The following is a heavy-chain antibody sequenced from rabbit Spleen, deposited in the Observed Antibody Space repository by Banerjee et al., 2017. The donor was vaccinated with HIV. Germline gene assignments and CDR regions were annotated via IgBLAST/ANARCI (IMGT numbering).Heavy chain of an antibody. J-gene: IGHJ4*01. CDR3: ARGSATMTMVITGWYFTL. D-gene: IGHD2-1*01. CDR1: GFSFSNKAV. Sequence: QSLEESGGDLVKPEGSLKLSCTASGFSFSNKAVMCWVRQAPGKGLEWIACINAVTGKAVYASWAKGRFTISKTSSTTVTLQMTSLTAADTATYFCARGSATMTMVITGWYFTLWGPGTLVTVS. V-gene: IGHV1S40*01. CDR2: INAVTGKA.